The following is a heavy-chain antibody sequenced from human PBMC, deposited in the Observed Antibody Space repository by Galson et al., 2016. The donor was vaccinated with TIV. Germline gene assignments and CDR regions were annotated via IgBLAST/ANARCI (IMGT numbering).Heavy chain of an antibody. J-gene: IGHJ5*02. CDR1: GFTFSSYA. CDR3: AKDTGSQPRNWFDP. V-gene: IGHV3-23*01. CDR2: ISGSGFST. Sequence: SLRLSCAASGFTFSSYAMSWVRQAPGKGLEWVSGISGSGFSTFYTDSVKGRFTISRDNSKNTLDLQMNSLRAEEMAIYYCAKDTGSQPRNWFDPWGQGTLVTVSS. D-gene: IGHD7-27*01.